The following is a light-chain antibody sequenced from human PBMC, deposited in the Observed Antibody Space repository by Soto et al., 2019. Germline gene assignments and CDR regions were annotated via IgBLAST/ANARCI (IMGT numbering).Light chain of an antibody. V-gene: IGKV2-28*01. CDR3: MQALQTSYT. CDR1: QNLLSSNGNNY. Sequence: DIVMTQSPLSLPVTPGEPASISCRSSQNLLSSNGNNYLDWYLQKPGQSPQLLIYLGSNRASGVPDWFSGSGSGTDFTLKISRVEAEDVGVYYCMQALQTSYTFGQGTKLEIK. J-gene: IGKJ2*01. CDR2: LGS.